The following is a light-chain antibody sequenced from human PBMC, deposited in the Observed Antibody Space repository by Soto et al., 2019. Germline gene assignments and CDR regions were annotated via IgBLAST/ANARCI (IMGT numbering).Light chain of an antibody. CDR3: QQLDSIPIN. J-gene: IGKJ5*01. V-gene: IGKV1-9*01. CDR2: IAS. CDR1: HGIRSY. Sequence: DIQMTQSPSTLSASVVDRLTITCRASHGIRSYLAWYQQKPGEAPKLLISIASILQSGVPSRFSGSGSGTDFVLTISSLQPEDSATYYCQQLDSIPINFGQGTRLEIK.